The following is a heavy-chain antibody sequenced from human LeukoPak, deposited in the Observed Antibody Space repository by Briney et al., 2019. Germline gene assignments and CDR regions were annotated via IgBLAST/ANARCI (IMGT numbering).Heavy chain of an antibody. CDR1: GYTFTCYD. CDR3: ARGEYDYVWGSYRPIDY. J-gene: IGHJ4*02. Sequence: ASVRVSCTASGYTFTCYDMHWVRQAPGQGLEWMGRIIPILGIANYAQKFQGRVTITADKSTSTAYMELSSLRSEDTAVYYCARGEYDYVWGSYRPIDYWGQGNLVTVSS. CDR2: IIPILGIA. V-gene: IGHV1-69*04. D-gene: IGHD3-16*02.